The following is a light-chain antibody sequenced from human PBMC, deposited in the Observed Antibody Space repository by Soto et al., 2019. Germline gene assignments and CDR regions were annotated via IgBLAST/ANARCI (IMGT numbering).Light chain of an antibody. Sequence: ELTQPPSVSVAPGETARITCGGNNIGSKSVHWYQQKPGQAPVLVVYDGSDRPSGIPERFSGSEYGNTATLTISRVEAGDEADYYCKVWDESTVHYVFGTGTKVTVL. CDR3: KVWDESTVHYV. J-gene: IGLJ1*01. CDR1: NIGSKS. V-gene: IGLV3-21*02. CDR2: DGS.